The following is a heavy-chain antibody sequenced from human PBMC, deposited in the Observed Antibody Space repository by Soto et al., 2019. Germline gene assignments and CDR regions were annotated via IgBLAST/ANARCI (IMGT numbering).Heavy chain of an antibody. J-gene: IGHJ3*02. CDR3: ARGRVSTIRPKHWLVRRGNDVFDI. CDR2: ISDSSTYI. Sequence: GGSLRLSCAASGFTFSTSRMNWVRQAPGQGLEWVSSISDSSTYINYADSVKGRFTISRDNAENSLFLQMDSLRVEDTAVYYCARGRVSTIRPKHWLVRRGNDVFDIWGQGTMVTV. CDR1: GFTFSTSR. V-gene: IGHV3-21*01. D-gene: IGHD6-19*01.